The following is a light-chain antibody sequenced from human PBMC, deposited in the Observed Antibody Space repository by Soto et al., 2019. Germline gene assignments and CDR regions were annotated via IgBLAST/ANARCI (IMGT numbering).Light chain of an antibody. V-gene: IGKV1-39*01. Sequence: DIQMTQSPSFLSASVGDRVTITCRASQSIGNHLNWYQQKPGKAPKFLVYGVSNLQSGVPSRFTGSGSGTDFTLTVNDLQPEDFATYYCQQSYSSPTTFGQGTRLDIK. CDR3: QQSYSSPTT. CDR2: GVS. J-gene: IGKJ5*01. CDR1: QSIGNH.